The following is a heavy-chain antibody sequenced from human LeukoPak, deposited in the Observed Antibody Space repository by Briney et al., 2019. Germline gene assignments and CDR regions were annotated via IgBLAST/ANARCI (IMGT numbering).Heavy chain of an antibody. Sequence: AGGSLRLSCVASGFTFSSTWMHWVRQAPGKGPVWVSRLNPDGTTIDYADSVKGRFTISRDNSKNTLYLQMNSLSAEDTAVYYCARRAEAVDIWGQGTMVTVSS. CDR3: ARRAEAVDI. J-gene: IGHJ3*02. CDR2: LNPDGTTI. CDR1: GFTFSSTW. V-gene: IGHV3-74*01.